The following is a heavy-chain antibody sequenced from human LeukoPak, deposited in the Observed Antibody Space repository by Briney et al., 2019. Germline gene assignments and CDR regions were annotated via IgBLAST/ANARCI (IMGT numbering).Heavy chain of an antibody. CDR1: GFTFSSYG. CDR2: ISYDGSNK. V-gene: IGHV3-30*18. Sequence: PGGSLRLSCAASGFTFSSYGMHWVRQAPGKGLEWVAVISYDGSNKYYADSVKGRFTISRDNSKNTLYLQMNSLRAEDTAVYYCAKDGEDEMGYPYYFDYWGQGTLVTVSS. D-gene: IGHD5-18*01. J-gene: IGHJ4*02. CDR3: AKDGEDEMGYPYYFDY.